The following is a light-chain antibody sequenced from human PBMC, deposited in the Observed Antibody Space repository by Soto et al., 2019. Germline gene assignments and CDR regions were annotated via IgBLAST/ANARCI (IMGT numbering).Light chain of an antibody. J-gene: IGLJ1*01. CDR3: SSYTSDSSDV. CDR2: AVS. V-gene: IGLV2-14*01. Sequence: QSVLTQPASVSGSPGQSITISCPGTSSDVGLYDYVSWYQQHPGKAPQLMIYAVSNRPSGDSTRFSASKSGNTASLFISGLQAEDEADYYCSSYTSDSSDVFGSGTKVTVL. CDR1: SSDVGLYDY.